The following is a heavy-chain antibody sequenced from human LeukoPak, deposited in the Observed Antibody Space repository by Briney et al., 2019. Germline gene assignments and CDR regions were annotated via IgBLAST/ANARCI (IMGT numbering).Heavy chain of an antibody. V-gene: IGHV3-30*02. CDR3: AKTMVRGVHSGFDP. CDR1: GFTFSSYG. Sequence: PGGSLRLSCAASGFTFSSYGMHWVRQAPGKGLEWVAFIRYGGSNKYYADSVKGRFTISRDNSKNTLYLQMNSLRAEDTAVYYCAKTMVRGVHSGFDPWGQGTLVTVSS. J-gene: IGHJ5*02. D-gene: IGHD3-10*01. CDR2: IRYGGSNK.